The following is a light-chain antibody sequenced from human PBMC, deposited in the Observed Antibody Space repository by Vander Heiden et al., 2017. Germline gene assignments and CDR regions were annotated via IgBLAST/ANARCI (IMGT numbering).Light chain of an antibody. CDR3: CSYAGSYSVV. J-gene: IGLJ2*01. V-gene: IGLV2-11*01. Sequence: QSALTQPRSVSGSPGQSVTLSCTGTSSDVGGYNYVSWYQNHPGKVPKVLIYDVTQRPSGVPDRFSGSKSGNTASLTISGLQADDEADYFCCSYAGSYSVVFGGGTKLTVL. CDR1: SSDVGGYNY. CDR2: DVT.